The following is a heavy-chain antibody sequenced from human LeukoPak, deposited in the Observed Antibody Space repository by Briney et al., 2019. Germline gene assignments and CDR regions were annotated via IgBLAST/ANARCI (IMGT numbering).Heavy chain of an antibody. CDR3: ACRDLTSTWSFP. CDR2: IYPGDSRI. D-gene: IGHD6-13*01. Sequence: HGESLKISCQGFGYSFTSYWIGWVRQMPGKGMEWLGVIYPGDSRIRYNPSFQGQVTISVDKSTSTAYLQWVSLKASDTAMYYCACRDLTSTWSFPWGQGTLVTVSS. V-gene: IGHV5-51*01. CDR1: GYSFTSYW. J-gene: IGHJ5*02.